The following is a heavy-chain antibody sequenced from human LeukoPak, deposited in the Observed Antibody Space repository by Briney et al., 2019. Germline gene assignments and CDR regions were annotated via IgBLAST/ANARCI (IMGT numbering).Heavy chain of an antibody. J-gene: IGHJ4*02. D-gene: IGHD4-17*01. CDR2: ISWNSGSI. V-gene: IGHV3-9*01. CDR1: GFTFDDYA. CDR3: AKDSGDYGFDY. Sequence: PGRSLRLSCAASGFTFDDYAMHWVRQAPGKGLEWVSGISWNSGSIGYADSVKGRFTISRDNAKNSLYLQMNSLRAEDTALYYCAKDSGDYGFDYWGQGTLVTVSS.